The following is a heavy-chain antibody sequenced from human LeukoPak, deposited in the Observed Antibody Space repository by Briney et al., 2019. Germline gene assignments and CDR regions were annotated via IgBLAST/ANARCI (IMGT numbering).Heavy chain of an antibody. CDR2: ISSSSSYI. CDR1: GFTFSSYS. D-gene: IGHD5-18*01. Sequence: PGGSLRLSCAASGFTFSSYSMNWVRQAPGKGLEWVSSISSSSSYIYYADSVKGRFTISRDNAKNSLYLQMNSLRAEDTAVYYCARARQWRYSYGYWKPYYFDYWGQGTLVTVSS. J-gene: IGHJ4*02. CDR3: ARARQWRYSYGYWKPYYFDY. V-gene: IGHV3-21*01.